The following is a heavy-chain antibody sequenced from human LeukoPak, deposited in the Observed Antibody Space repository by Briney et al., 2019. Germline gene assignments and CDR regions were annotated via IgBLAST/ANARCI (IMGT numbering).Heavy chain of an antibody. CDR3: ARDVGFIVGATPGAFDI. V-gene: IGHV3-66*01. CDR1: EFTVSSNY. J-gene: IGHJ3*02. Sequence: HPGGSLRLSCAASEFTVSSNYMTWVRQAPGKGLEWVSVIYSGGNTYYADSVKGRFTISRDNTKNTLYLQMNSLRADDTAVYYCARDVGFIVGATPGAFDIWGQGTMVTVSS. CDR2: IYSGGNT. D-gene: IGHD1-26*01.